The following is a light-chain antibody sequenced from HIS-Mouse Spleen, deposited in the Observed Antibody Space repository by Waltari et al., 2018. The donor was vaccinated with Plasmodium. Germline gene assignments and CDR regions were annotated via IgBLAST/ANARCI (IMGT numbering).Light chain of an antibody. J-gene: IGLJ2*01. CDR1: ALPKKY. CDR3: QSADSSANYVV. Sequence: SYELPQPPPVSVSPGQQARITCSGDALPKKYAYWYQPKTGQAPVLVIYKDSERPAGIPERFSGSSSGTTVTLTISGVQAEDEADDYCQSADSSANYVVFGGGTKLTVL. CDR2: KDS. V-gene: IGLV3-25*03.